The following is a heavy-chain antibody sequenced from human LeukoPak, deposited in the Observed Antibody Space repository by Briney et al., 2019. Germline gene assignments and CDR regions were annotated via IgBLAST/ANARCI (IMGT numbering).Heavy chain of an antibody. Sequence: PGGSLRLSCAASGFTFSTYAMNWVRQAPGKGLEWVSTISGSGGSTYYADSVKGRFTISRDNARNSLYLQMNSLRAEDTAIYYCVRCDSNDAAFDYWGQGTLVSVSS. CDR3: VRCDSNDAAFDY. CDR2: ISGSGGST. J-gene: IGHJ4*02. CDR1: GFTFSTYA. D-gene: IGHD1-1*01. V-gene: IGHV3-23*01.